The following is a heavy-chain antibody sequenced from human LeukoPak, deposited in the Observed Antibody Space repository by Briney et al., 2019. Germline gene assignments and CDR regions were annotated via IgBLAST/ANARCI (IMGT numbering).Heavy chain of an antibody. CDR1: GFTFSDYY. J-gene: IGHJ6*03. CDR2: ISSSGSTI. Sequence: GGSPTLSCAPSGFTFSDYYMSWIRQAPGKGLEWVSYISSSGSTIYYADSVKGRFTISRDNAKNSLYLQMNSLRAEDTAVYYCARLVVVAATGGYYMDVWGKGTTVTVSS. CDR3: ARLVVVAATGGYYMDV. D-gene: IGHD2-15*01. V-gene: IGHV3-11*01.